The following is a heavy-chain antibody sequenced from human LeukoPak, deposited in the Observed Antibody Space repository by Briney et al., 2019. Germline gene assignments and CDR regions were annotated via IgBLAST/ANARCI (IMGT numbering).Heavy chain of an antibody. J-gene: IGHJ4*02. CDR3: AKDSLMYYYDSSGYAPGGFDY. V-gene: IGHV3-9*03. CDR2: ISWNSGSI. CDR1: GFTFDDYG. D-gene: IGHD3-22*01. Sequence: GGSLRLSCAASGFTFDDYGMSWVRQAPGKGLEWVSGISWNSGSIGYADSVKGRFTISRDNAKNSLYLQMNSLRAEDMALYYCAKDSLMYYYDSSGYAPGGFDYWGQGTLVTVSS.